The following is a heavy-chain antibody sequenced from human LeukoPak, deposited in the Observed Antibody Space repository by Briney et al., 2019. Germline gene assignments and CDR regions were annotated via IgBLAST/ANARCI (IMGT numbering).Heavy chain of an antibody. V-gene: IGHV1-18*01. J-gene: IGHJ3*02. CDR3: ARDQSVRLLQTSSTYFKHVFAI. CDR2: ISAYNGNT. D-gene: IGHD6-13*01. Sequence: ASVKVSCKTSGYTFSNYGISWVRQAPGLGLEWMGWISAYNGNTNYAQKVQGRVTMTTDTSTSTAYMELRSLRFDDTAVYYCARDQSVRLLQTSSTYFKHVFAIWGQGSMVTVSS. CDR1: GYTFSNYG.